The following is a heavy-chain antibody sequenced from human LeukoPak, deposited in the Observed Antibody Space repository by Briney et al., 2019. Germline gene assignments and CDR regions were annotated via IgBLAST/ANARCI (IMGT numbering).Heavy chain of an antibody. CDR2: IYTSGST. V-gene: IGHV4-61*02. CDR3: ARGLSRRLLGYYYYMDV. J-gene: IGHJ6*03. Sequence: PSETLSLTCTVSGGSISSGSYYWSWIRQPAGKGLEWIGRIYTSGSTNYNPSLKSRVTISVDPSKNQFSLKLSSVTAADTAVYYCARGLSRRLLGYYYYMDVWGKGTTVTVSS. D-gene: IGHD2/OR15-2a*01. CDR1: GGSISSGSYY.